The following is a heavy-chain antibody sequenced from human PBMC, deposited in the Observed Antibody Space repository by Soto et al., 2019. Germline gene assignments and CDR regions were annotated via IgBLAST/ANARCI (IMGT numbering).Heavy chain of an antibody. CDR3: ASPHSSGWYGHL. CDR1: GFTFSSYA. CDR2: ISFDGTNK. V-gene: IGHV3-30-3*01. D-gene: IGHD6-19*01. Sequence: GGSLRLSCAASGFTFSSYAMHWVRQAPGKGLEWVAVISFDGTNKYYADSVKGRFTISRDNSKNTLYLQMNSLRPEDTAVYFCASPHSSGWYGHLWGQGTLVTVSS. J-gene: IGHJ5*02.